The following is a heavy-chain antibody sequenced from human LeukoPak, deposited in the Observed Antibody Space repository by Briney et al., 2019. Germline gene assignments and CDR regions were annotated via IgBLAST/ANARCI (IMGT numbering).Heavy chain of an antibody. V-gene: IGHV1-2*02. D-gene: IGHD3-9*01. J-gene: IGHJ4*02. CDR2: INPNSGGT. Sequence: ASVKVSCKASGYTFTGYYMHWVRQAPGQGLEWMGWINPNSGGTNCAQKFQGRVTMTRDTSTSTAYMELSRLRSDDTAVYYCARGYYDILTGYYNPFDYWGQGTLVTVSS. CDR3: ARGYYDILTGYYNPFDY. CDR1: GYTFTGYY.